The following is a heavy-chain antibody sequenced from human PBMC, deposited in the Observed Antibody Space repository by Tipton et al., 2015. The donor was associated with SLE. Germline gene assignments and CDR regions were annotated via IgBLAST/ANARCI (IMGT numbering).Heavy chain of an antibody. D-gene: IGHD1/OR15-1a*01. CDR1: GFTFSSYA. Sequence: VQLVQSGGGLIQSGGSLRLSCATSGFTFSSYALSWVRRAPGKGLEWVSVISGGGGSTYYADFVKGRFSISIDKSKKTLFLQMNSLRVDDTATYYCAKFEKTTDFYLDSWGQGTLVSVSS. J-gene: IGHJ4*02. CDR2: ISGGGGST. CDR3: AKFEKTTDFYLDS. V-gene: IGHV3-23*04.